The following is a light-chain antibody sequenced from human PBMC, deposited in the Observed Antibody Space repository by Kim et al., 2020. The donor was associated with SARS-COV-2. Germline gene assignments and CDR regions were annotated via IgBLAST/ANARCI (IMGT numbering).Light chain of an antibody. J-gene: IGKJ5*01. Sequence: ASVRDRFTSTFRASQGISCYLPLYQQNPGTAPKVLLYSASTFPSGVPPMFSGCGSGTDFTLTISSLQPEYFATYYCQQLNSYPITFGQGTRLEIK. V-gene: IGKV1-9*01. CDR2: SAS. CDR1: QGISCY. CDR3: QQLNSYPIT.